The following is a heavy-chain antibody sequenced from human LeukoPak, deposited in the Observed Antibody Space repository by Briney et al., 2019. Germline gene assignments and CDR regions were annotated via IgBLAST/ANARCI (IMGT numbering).Heavy chain of an antibody. D-gene: IGHD2-15*01. Sequence: RSGGSLRLSCAVSGFTVNKNYMSWVRQAPGKGLEWVSIIHSGGSTYYANSVKGRFTIFRDNSKNTLHLQIDSLRAEDTAVYYCASGSVLDYWGRGTLVTVSS. J-gene: IGHJ4*02. V-gene: IGHV3-66*01. CDR1: GFTVNKNY. CDR2: IHSGGST. CDR3: ASGSVLDY.